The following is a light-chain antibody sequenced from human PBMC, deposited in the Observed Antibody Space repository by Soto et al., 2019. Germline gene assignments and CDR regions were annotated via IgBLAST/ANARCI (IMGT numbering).Light chain of an antibody. CDR3: QQYYNWPPYT. J-gene: IGKJ2*01. CDR1: QSVDTN. V-gene: IGKV3-15*01. Sequence: EVVMTQSPATLSVSPGDRATLSCRASQSVDTNVAWYQQKPGQAPRLLVHGASTRATGVPARFTGIGSGTDFTLTISGLQSDDFAVYYCQQYYNWPPYTCGQGTKLQIK. CDR2: GAS.